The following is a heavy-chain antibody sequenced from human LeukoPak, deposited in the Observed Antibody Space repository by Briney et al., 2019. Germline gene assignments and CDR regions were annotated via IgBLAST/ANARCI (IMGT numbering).Heavy chain of an antibody. V-gene: IGHV3-33*01. CDR1: GFTFSTYA. J-gene: IGHJ3*02. CDR2: IWYDGSNK. D-gene: IGHD2-15*01. CDR3: ARGAYCSGGSCPGAFDI. Sequence: PGGSLRLSRAASGFTFSTYAMYWVRQSPGKGLEWVAIIWYDGSNKYYADSVKGRFTISRDNSKNTLYLQMNSLRAEDTAVYYCARGAYCSGGSCPGAFDIWGQGTMVTVSS.